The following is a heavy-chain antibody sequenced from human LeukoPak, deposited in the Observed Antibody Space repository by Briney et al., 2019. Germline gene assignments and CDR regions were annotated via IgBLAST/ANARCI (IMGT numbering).Heavy chain of an antibody. Sequence: GGSLRLSCVVSGFGVSSNYMSWVRQAPGKGLEWVSSFFTNGNTYYADSVKGRFTISRDNSKNTVYLQMNRLRAEDTAVYYCTRGLAPDPGYFDSWGQGTLVTVSS. D-gene: IGHD1-14*01. J-gene: IGHJ4*02. V-gene: IGHV3-53*01. CDR2: FFTNGNT. CDR1: GFGVSSNY. CDR3: TRGLAPDPGYFDS.